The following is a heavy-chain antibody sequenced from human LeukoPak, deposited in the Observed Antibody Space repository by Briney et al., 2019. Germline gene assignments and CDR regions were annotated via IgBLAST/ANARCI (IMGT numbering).Heavy chain of an antibody. V-gene: IGHV1-18*01. CDR2: ISGYNAKT. CDR1: GYMFSRYY. J-gene: IGHJ4*02. CDR3: TRARDYFATTRYFDY. D-gene: IGHD1-26*01. Sequence: ASEKVSYKPSGYMFSRYYMIWVRRAPGHGVEWMGWISGYNAKTNYAQKFQGRVTMTTDTSTRTAYLELRSLSSDDTAVYYCTRARDYFATTRYFDYWGQGTLVTVSS.